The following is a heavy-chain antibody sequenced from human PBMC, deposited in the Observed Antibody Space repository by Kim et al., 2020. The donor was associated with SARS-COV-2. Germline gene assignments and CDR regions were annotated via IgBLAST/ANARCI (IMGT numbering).Heavy chain of an antibody. CDR2: IYPGDSDT. V-gene: IGHV5-51*01. Sequence: GESLKISCKGSGYSFTSYWIGWVRQMPGKGLEWMGIIYPGDSDTRYSPSFQGQVTISADKSISTAYLQWSSLKASDTAMYYCARTYRRILWFGELLPPTFDYWGQGTLVTVSS. D-gene: IGHD3-10*01. CDR1: GYSFTSYW. CDR3: ARTYRRILWFGELLPPTFDY. J-gene: IGHJ4*02.